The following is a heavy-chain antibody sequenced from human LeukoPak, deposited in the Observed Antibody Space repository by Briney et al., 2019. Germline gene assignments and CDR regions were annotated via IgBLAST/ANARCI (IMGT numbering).Heavy chain of an antibody. Sequence: SETLSLTCAVYGGSFSGYYWSWIRQPPGKGLEWIGEINHSGSTNYNPSFKSRVTISVDTSKNQFSLKLSSVTAADTAVYYCARSGYFSRPFDYWGQGTLVTVSS. J-gene: IGHJ4*02. CDR2: INHSGST. CDR3: ARSGYFSRPFDY. CDR1: GGSFSGYY. V-gene: IGHV4-34*01. D-gene: IGHD3-22*01.